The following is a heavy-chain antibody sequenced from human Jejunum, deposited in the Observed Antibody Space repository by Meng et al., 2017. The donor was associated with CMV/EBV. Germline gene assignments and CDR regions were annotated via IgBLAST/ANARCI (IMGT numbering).Heavy chain of an antibody. D-gene: IGHD3-10*01. V-gene: IGHV3-23*01. CDR1: GLRFSTYG. J-gene: IGHJ2*01. CDR3: AKSRGHWQFDL. CDR2: FGSSGIT. Sequence: CAASGLRFSTYGMRWIRQAPGKGPGWVSHFGSSGITNYADSVEGRFTISRDNSKNTLYLQMNSLRAEDTAVYYCAKSRGHWQFDLWGRGTLVTVSS.